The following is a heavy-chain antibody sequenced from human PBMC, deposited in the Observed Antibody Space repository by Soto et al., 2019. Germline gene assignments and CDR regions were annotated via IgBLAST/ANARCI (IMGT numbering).Heavy chain of an antibody. CDR1: GGSISSYY. J-gene: IGHJ6*02. V-gene: IGHV4-59*01. CDR2: IYYSGST. Sequence: PSETLSLTCTVSGGSISSYYWSWIRQPPGKGLEWIGYIYYSGSTDYNPSLKSRVTISVDTSKNQFSLKLSFVTAADTAVYYCARVPSRKYYYYYGMDVWGQGTKVTVSS. CDR3: ARVPSRKYYYYYGMDV.